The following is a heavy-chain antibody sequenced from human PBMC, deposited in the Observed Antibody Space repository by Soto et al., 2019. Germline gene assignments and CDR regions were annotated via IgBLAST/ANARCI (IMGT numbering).Heavy chain of an antibody. D-gene: IGHD3-10*01. CDR2: IYYSGST. CDR3: AREEGPRYYGSGSYPHWFDP. CDR1: GGSISSGDCY. V-gene: IGHV4-30-4*01. J-gene: IGHJ5*02. Sequence: QVQLQESGPGLVKPSQTLSLTCTVSGGSISSGDCYWSWIRQPPGKGLEWIGYIYYSGSTYYNPSLKSRVTVSVDTSKNQFSLKLSSVTAADTAVYYWAREEGPRYYGSGSYPHWFDPWGQGTLVTVSS.